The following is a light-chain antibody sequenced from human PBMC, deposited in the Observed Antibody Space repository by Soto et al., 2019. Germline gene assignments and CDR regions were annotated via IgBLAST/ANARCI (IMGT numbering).Light chain of an antibody. CDR1: SSDVGGYNY. CDR2: DVS. CDR3: CSYAGSYTLV. V-gene: IGLV2-11*01. J-gene: IGLJ2*01. Sequence: QSVLTQPRSVSGSPGQSVTISCTGTSSDVGGYNYVSWYQQLPGTAPKVIIYDVSKRPSGVPLRFSGSKSGNTASLTISGLQAEDEAEYYCCSYAGSYTLVFGGGTKVTVL.